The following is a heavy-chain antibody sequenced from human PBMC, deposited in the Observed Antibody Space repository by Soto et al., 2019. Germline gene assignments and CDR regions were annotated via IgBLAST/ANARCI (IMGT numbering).Heavy chain of an antibody. J-gene: IGHJ4*02. D-gene: IGHD3-16*01. CDR3: TRQGGYFDS. Sequence: PGESLKISCKASGYSFSDYWVAWVRQMPGKGLEWMGIIYPRDSDTRYSPSLQGQVTISVDRSIGTAHLQWSTLKASDTAIYYCTRQGGYFDSWGQGTPVTVSS. CDR2: IYPRDSDT. V-gene: IGHV5-51*01. CDR1: GYSFSDYW.